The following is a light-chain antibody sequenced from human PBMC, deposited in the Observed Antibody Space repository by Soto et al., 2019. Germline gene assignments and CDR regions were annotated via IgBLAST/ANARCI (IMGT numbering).Light chain of an antibody. V-gene: IGLV2-14*01. Sequence: QSVLTQPASVSGSPGQSITISCTGTSSDIGAYDYVSWFQQYPGKAPTLLIYEVTFRPSGVSSPFSGSKSGNTASLTISRLQTEDEADYYCGSYASATLIFGGGTKLT. CDR2: EVT. J-gene: IGLJ2*01. CDR3: GSYASATLI. CDR1: SSDIGAYDY.